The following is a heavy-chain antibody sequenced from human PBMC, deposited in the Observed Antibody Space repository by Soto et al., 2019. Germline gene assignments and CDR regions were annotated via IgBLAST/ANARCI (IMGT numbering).Heavy chain of an antibody. J-gene: IGHJ4*02. CDR2: IYYGGET. CDR3: ARRYLVPLYYFDL. D-gene: IGHD2-15*01. V-gene: IGHV4-39*01. CDR1: GGSISSGSYY. Sequence: SETLSLTCTVSGGSISSGSYYWGWIRQPPGKGLEWIGSIYYGGETYYHPSLKSRVTISVDTSKNQFSLKLSSVTAADTAVYYCARRYLVPLYYFDLWGQGTLVT.